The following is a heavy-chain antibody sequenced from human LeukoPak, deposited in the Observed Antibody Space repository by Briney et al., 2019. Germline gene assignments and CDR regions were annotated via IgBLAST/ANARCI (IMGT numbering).Heavy chain of an antibody. Sequence: ASVKVSCKASGYTFTSYGISWVRQAPGQGLEWMGWISAYNGNTNYAQKFQGRVTITADKSTSTAYMELSSLRSEDTAVYYCAGGMTTVVTTFDYWGQGTLVTVSS. CDR1: GYTFTSYG. CDR2: ISAYNGNT. D-gene: IGHD4-23*01. V-gene: IGHV1-18*01. J-gene: IGHJ4*02. CDR3: AGGMTTVVTTFDY.